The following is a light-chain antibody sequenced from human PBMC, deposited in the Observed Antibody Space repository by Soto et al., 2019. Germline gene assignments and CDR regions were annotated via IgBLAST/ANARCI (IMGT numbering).Light chain of an antibody. J-gene: IGLJ2*01. CDR1: NIGSKS. V-gene: IGLV3-21*04. Sequence: SYELTQPPSVSVAPGKTARITCGGNNIGSKSVHWYQQKPGQAPVVVIYYDSDRPSGIPERFSGSNSGNTATLTISGVEAGDEADYYCQVWDSSGDQTVFGGGTKLTVL. CDR2: YDS. CDR3: QVWDSSGDQTV.